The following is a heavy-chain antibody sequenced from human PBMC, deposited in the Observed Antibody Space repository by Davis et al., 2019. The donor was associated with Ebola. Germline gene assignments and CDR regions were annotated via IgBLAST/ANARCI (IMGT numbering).Heavy chain of an antibody. D-gene: IGHD3-16*02. Sequence: ASVKVSCKASGYTFTSYDINWVRQATGQGLEWMGWMNPNSGNPGYAQKFQGRVTMTRNTSISTAYMELSSLTSEDTAVYYCATRGGAVMSGGVIVIHPGFDNYQGLDVWGQGTAVTVTS. CDR3: ATRGGAVMSGGVIVIHPGFDNYQGLDV. V-gene: IGHV1-8*01. CDR2: MNPNSGNP. CDR1: GYTFTSYD. J-gene: IGHJ6*02.